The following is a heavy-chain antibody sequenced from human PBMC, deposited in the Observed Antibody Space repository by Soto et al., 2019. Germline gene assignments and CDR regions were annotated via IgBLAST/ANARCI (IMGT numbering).Heavy chain of an antibody. J-gene: IGHJ5*02. CDR2: IYHSGST. Sequence: SETLSLTCAVSSGSISSSNWWSWVRQPPGKGLEWIGEIYHSGSTNYNPSLKSRVTISVDKSKNQFSLKLSSVTAADTAVYYCAGRVAAAGYNWFDPWGQGTRVTVSS. CDR1: SGSISSSNW. D-gene: IGHD6-13*01. CDR3: AGRVAAAGYNWFDP. V-gene: IGHV4-4*02.